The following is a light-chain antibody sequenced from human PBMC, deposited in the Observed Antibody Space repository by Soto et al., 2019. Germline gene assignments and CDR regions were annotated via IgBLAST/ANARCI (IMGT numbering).Light chain of an antibody. CDR1: TSNIGVGYD. J-gene: IGLJ1*01. CDR2: GNT. V-gene: IGLV1-40*01. Sequence: QSVLTQPPSVSGALGQRVTITCTGITSNIGVGYDVHWYQLLPGRAPKLLIYGNTNRPSGVPDRFSGSKSATSASLAITGLQAEDEAIYYCQSYDNTLSGPIYVFGTGTKLTVL. CDR3: QSYDNTLSGPIYV.